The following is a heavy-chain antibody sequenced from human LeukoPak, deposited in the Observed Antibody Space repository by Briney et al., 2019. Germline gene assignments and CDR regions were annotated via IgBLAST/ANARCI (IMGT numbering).Heavy chain of an antibody. CDR3: ARLEGSGSHFHCAFDV. CDR2: IGGSDVNT. CDR1: GFTFSNYA. V-gene: IGHV3-23*01. J-gene: IGHJ2*01. D-gene: IGHD3-10*01. Sequence: QTGGSLRLSCAASGFTFSNYAMSWVRQAPGKGLEWVSSIGGSDVNTYYADSVTGWLTLSIDSSKTTLYLQMNSLRAEETAVYYCARLEGSGSHFHCAFDVWGRGTLVTVSS.